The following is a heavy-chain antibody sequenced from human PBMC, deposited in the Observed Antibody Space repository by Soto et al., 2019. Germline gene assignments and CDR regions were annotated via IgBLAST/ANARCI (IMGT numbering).Heavy chain of an antibody. D-gene: IGHD6-19*01. CDR1: GYTLTELS. V-gene: IGHV1-24*01. CDR3: ARDRGPIAVRNHYYYYYGMDV. CDR2: FGAYDGNT. J-gene: IGHJ6*02. Sequence: GVSAKVSCKVSGYTLTELSMHWVRQAPGKGLEWMGCFGAYDGNTNYAQKFQGRVTMTRDTSTGTAYMELRSLRSDDTAVYYCARDRGPIAVRNHYYYYYGMDVWGQGSTVTVSS.